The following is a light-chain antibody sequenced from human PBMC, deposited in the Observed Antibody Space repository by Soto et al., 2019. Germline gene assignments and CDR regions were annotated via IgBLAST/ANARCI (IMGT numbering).Light chain of an antibody. CDR3: QQYSNSFRT. J-gene: IGKJ1*01. CDR1: QSVSNNY. CDR2: GAS. V-gene: IGKV3-20*01. Sequence: EIVLTQSPGTLSLSPGERATLSCRASQSVSNNYLAWYQQKPGQAPRLLISGASTRATGIPDRFSGSGSGTDFTLTISRREPEDFAVYHCQQYSNSFRTFGQGTKVEIK.